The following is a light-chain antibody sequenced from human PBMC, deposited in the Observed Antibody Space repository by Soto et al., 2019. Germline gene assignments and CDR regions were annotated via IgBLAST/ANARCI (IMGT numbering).Light chain of an antibody. CDR2: DVS. Sequence: QSALTQPASVSGSPGQSITISCTGTSSDVGDYKYVLWYQQHPGKAPKLMIYDVSNRPSGVSNRFSGSKSGNTASLTISGLQAEDEADYYCSSYTSSSTLWVFGGGTQLTVL. CDR3: SSYTSSSTLWV. J-gene: IGLJ3*02. CDR1: SSDVGDYKY. V-gene: IGLV2-14*01.